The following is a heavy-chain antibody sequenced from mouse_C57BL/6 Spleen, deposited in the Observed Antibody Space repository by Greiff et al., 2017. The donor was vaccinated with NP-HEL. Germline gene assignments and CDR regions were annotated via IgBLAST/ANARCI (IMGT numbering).Heavy chain of an antibody. V-gene: IGHV5-16*01. CDR1: GFTFSDYY. D-gene: IGHD1-1*01. Sequence: EVQRVESEGGLVQPGSSMKLSCTASGFTFSDYYMAWVRQVPEKGLEWVANINYDGSSTYYLDSLKSRFIISRDNAKNILYLQMSSLKSEDTATYYCARALYYYGSSYYAMDYWGQGTSVTVSS. CDR3: ARALYYYGSSYYAMDY. CDR2: INYDGSST. J-gene: IGHJ4*01.